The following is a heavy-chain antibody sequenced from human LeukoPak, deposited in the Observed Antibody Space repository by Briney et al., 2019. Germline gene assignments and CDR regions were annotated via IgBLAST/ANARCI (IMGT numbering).Heavy chain of an antibody. V-gene: IGHV4-34*01. CDR3: ARIGVFGVVMASDAFDI. CDR2: INHSGST. Sequence: PSETLSFTCAVYGGSFSGYYRSWIRQPPGKGLEWIGEINHSGSTNYNSSLKSRVTISVDTSKNQFSLKLNSVTAADTAVYYCARIGVFGVVMASDAFDIWGQGTMVTVFS. J-gene: IGHJ3*02. D-gene: IGHD3-3*01. CDR1: GGSFSGYY.